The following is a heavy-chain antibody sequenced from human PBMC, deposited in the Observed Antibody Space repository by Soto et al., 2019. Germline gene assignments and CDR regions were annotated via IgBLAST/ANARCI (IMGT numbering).Heavy chain of an antibody. CDR1: CGSIISYY. CDR3: ARHSSGWYVDY. V-gene: IGHV4-59*01. CDR2: IHYSGST. J-gene: IGHJ4*02. D-gene: IGHD6-19*01. Sequence: SETLSLTCTFSCGSIISYYWSWIRQPPGKGLEWIGYIHYSGSTNYNPSLKSRVTISVDTSKNQFSLKLSSVTAADTAVYYCARHSSGWYVDYWGQGTLVTVSS.